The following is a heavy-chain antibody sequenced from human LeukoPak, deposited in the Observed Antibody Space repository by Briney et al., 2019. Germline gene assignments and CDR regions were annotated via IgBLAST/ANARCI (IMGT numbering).Heavy chain of an antibody. CDR3: AKRPIAVADIGY. CDR1: GFTFSSYA. Sequence: PGGSQRLSCAASGFTFSSYAMSWVRQAPGKGMEWVSAISGSGGSTYYADSVKGRFTISRDNSKNTLYLQMNSLRAEDTAVYYCAKRPIAVADIGYWGQGTLVTVSS. D-gene: IGHD6-19*01. V-gene: IGHV3-23*01. J-gene: IGHJ4*02. CDR2: ISGSGGST.